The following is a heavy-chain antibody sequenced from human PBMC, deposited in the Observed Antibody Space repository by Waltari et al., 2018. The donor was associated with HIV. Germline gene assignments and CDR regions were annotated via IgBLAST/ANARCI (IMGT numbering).Heavy chain of an antibody. V-gene: IGHV4-39*01. D-gene: IGHD2-15*01. Sequence: QLQLQESGPGLVKPSETLSLTCTVSGGSISSSSYYWGWIRQPPGKGLEWIGSIYYSGSTYYNPSLKSRVTISVDTSKNQFSLKLSSVTAADTAVYYCARAVQGYCSGGSCENYFDYWGQGTVVTVSS. CDR2: IYYSGST. CDR3: ARAVQGYCSGGSCENYFDY. CDR1: GGSISSSSYY. J-gene: IGHJ4*02.